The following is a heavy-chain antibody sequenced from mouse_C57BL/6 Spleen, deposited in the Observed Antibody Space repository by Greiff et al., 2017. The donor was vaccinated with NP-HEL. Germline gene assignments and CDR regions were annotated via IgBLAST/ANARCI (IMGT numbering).Heavy chain of an antibody. Sequence: VHVKQSGPELVKPGASVKISCKASGYSFTGYYMNWVKQSPEKSLEWIGEINPSTGGTTYNQKFKAKATLTVDKSSSTAYMQLKSLTSEDSAVYYCARPRSSDGYYASFDYWGQGTTLTVSS. CDR1: GYSFTGYY. V-gene: IGHV1-42*01. J-gene: IGHJ2*01. CDR2: INPSTGGT. CDR3: ARPRSSDGYYASFDY. D-gene: IGHD2-3*01.